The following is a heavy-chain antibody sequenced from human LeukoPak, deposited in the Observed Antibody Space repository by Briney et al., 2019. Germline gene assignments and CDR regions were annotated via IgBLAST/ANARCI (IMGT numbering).Heavy chain of an antibody. CDR3: ASPSIAAAGPDY. J-gene: IGHJ4*02. D-gene: IGHD6-13*01. CDR1: GGSISSSGYY. V-gene: IGHV4-39*01. Sequence: SETLSLTCTVSGGSISSSGYYWGWIRQPPGKGLEWIGSIYYSGSTYYNPSLKSRVTISVDTSKNQFSLKLSSVTAADTAVYYCASPSIAAAGPDYWGQGTLVTVSS. CDR2: IYYSGST.